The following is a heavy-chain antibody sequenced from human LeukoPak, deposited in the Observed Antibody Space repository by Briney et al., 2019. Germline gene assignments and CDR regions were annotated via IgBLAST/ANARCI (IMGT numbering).Heavy chain of an antibody. J-gene: IGHJ4*02. V-gene: IGHV4-30-2*01. CDR3: AGQNVPTPHDY. CDR1: VGSISSGGYY. CDR2: ISAAGTT. D-gene: IGHD2-2*01. Sequence: PSETLSLTCTVAVGSISSGGYYWSCIRQPPGKGLEWIAYISAAGTTFYNPSLKSRVTISLDRSKHQFSLNLTSITAADTAVYYCAGQNVPTPHDYWGQGTQVTVSS.